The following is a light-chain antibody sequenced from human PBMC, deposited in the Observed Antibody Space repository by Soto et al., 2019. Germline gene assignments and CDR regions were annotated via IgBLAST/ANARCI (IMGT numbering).Light chain of an antibody. V-gene: IGLV2-8*01. CDR1: SSDVGAYNY. Sequence: QSALTQPPSASGSPGQSVAISCTGTSSDVGAYNYVSWYQQHPGKAPKLMIFEVNQRPSGVPDRFSGSKSGNTASLTVSGLQAEDEADYYRSSYAGINNVLFGGGTKLTVL. CDR2: EVN. J-gene: IGLJ2*01. CDR3: SSYAGINNVL.